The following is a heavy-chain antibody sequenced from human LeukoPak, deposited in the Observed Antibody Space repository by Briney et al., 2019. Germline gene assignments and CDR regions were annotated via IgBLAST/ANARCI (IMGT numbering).Heavy chain of an antibody. D-gene: IGHD3-10*01. CDR2: IIPIFGTA. V-gene: IGHV1-69*06. J-gene: IGHJ4*02. CDR3: ARNVQSGLDY. Sequence: ASVKVSCKASGGTFSSYATSWVRQAPGQGLEWMGGIIPIFGTANYAQKFQGRVTITADKSTSTAYMELSSLRSEDTAVYYCARNVQSGLDYWGQGTLVTVSS. CDR1: GGTFSSYA.